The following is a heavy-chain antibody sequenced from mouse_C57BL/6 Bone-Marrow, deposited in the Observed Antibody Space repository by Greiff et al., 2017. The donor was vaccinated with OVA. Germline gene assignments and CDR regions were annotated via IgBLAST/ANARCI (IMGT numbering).Heavy chain of an antibody. J-gene: IGHJ2*01. V-gene: IGHV3-6*01. CDR3: AREGTVVADY. Sequence: ESGPGLVKPSQSLSLTCSVTGYSITSGYYWNWIRQFPGNKLEWMGYISYDGSNNYNPSLKNRISITRDTSKNQFFLTLNSVTTEDTATYYCAREGTVVADYWGQGTTLTVSS. D-gene: IGHD1-1*01. CDR1: GYSITSGYY. CDR2: ISYDGSN.